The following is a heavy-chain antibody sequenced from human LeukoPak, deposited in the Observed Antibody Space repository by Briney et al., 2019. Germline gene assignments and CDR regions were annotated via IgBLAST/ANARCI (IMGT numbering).Heavy chain of an antibody. Sequence: GGSLRLSCAASGFTFSSNAMHWVRQAPGKGLEWVAVIAYDGSNKYYADSVKGRFTISRDNSKNTLYLQMNSLRGEDTAVYYCAKEKAIGTINYGLDVWGQGTTVTVSS. CDR3: AKEKAIGTINYGLDV. CDR1: GFTFSSNA. J-gene: IGHJ6*02. D-gene: IGHD1-1*01. V-gene: IGHV3-30*04. CDR2: IAYDGSNK.